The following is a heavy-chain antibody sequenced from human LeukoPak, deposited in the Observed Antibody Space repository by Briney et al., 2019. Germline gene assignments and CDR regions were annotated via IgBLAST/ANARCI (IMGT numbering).Heavy chain of an antibody. V-gene: IGHV1-2*02. Sequence: ASVKVSCKASGYTFTGYYMHWVRQAPGQGLEWMGWINPNSGGTNYAQKFQGRVTMTRDTSISTAYMELSSLRSEDTAVYYCARDRRYYDSSGYYRPDAFDIWGQGTMVTVSS. CDR1: GYTFTGYY. J-gene: IGHJ3*02. CDR3: ARDRRYYDSSGYYRPDAFDI. CDR2: INPNSGGT. D-gene: IGHD3-22*01.